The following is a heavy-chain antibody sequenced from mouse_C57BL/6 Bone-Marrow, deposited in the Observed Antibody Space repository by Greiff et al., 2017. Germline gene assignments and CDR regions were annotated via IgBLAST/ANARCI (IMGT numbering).Heavy chain of an antibody. J-gene: IGHJ2*01. V-gene: IGHV1-54*01. CDR2: INPGSGGT. CDR1: GYAFTNYL. Sequence: QVQLKASGAELVRPGTSVKVSCKASGYAFTNYLIEWVKQRPGTGLEWIGVINPGSGGTNYNEKFKGKATLTADKSSSTAYMQLSSLTSEDSAVYFCARMVKGYWGQGTTLTVSS. CDR3: ARMVKGY. D-gene: IGHD2-2*01.